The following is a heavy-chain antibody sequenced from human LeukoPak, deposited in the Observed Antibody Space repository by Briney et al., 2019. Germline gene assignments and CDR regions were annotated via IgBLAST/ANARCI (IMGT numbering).Heavy chain of an antibody. V-gene: IGHV3-66*01. Sequence: ETGGSLRLSCAASGFTFSSYSMNWVRQAPGKGLEWVSIIHIDGDTHYADSVKGRFTFSRDNSKNTLYLQMNSLRSEDTAVYYCARDGLDSSGPVAFDIWGQGTMVTVSS. CDR3: ARDGLDSSGPVAFDI. D-gene: IGHD3-22*01. CDR2: IHIDGDT. J-gene: IGHJ3*02. CDR1: GFTFSSYS.